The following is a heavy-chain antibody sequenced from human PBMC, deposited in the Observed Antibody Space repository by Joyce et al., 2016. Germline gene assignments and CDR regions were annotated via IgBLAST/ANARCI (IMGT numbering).Heavy chain of an antibody. D-gene: IGHD4-23*01. J-gene: IGHJ4*02. CDR3: ARLRRWSGPSDC. CDR1: GFTFSSHW. V-gene: IGHV3-74*03. CDR2: INRDGSST. Sequence: EVQLVESGGGLVQPGGSLRLSCAASGFTFSSHWMYWVRKAPGKGLVWVSRINRDGSSTTYADSVKGRFTISRDNAKNTLYLQMNSLRAEDTAVYYCARLRRWSGPSDCWGQGTLVTVSS.